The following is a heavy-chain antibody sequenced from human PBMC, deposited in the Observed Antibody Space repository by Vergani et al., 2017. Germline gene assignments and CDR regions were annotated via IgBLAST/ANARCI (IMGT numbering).Heavy chain of an antibody. CDR3: ARAAVRAGGSALGWYFDL. J-gene: IGHJ2*01. Sequence: QVQLQESGPGLVKPSQTLSLTCTVSGGSLSSGGYSWSWIRQHPGKGLEWIGYIYYSGSTYYNPSLKSRVTRSVDTSKNQFSLKLSSVTAADTAVYYCARAAVRAGGSALGWYFDLWGRGTLVTVSS. D-gene: IGHD5-18*01. CDR2: IYYSGST. CDR1: GGSLSSGGYS. V-gene: IGHV4-31*03.